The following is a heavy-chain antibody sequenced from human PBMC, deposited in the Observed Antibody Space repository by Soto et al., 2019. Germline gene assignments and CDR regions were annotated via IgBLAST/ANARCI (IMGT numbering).Heavy chain of an antibody. CDR2: IIPLFRKT. J-gene: IGHJ6*02. CDR1: GDMFRNSA. CDR3: ARARLSNGDPNIYFFYGLDV. D-gene: IGHD3-10*01. V-gene: IGHV1-69*01. Sequence: QVQLVQSGAEVKRPGSSVKVSCKASGDMFRNSAFTWVRQAPGQGLAWMGVIIPLFRKTDVAQNFQGRVTFTADESTSSLYMEVSSLTSEDTAVYYCARARLSNGDPNIYFFYGLDVCGQGTTITVSS.